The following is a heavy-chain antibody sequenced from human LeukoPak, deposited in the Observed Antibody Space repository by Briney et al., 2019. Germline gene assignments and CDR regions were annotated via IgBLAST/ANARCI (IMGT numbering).Heavy chain of an antibody. J-gene: IGHJ4*02. Sequence: GGSLRLSCAASGFTFSSYGMHWVRQAPGKGLEWVAVISYDGSNKYYADSVKGRFTISRDNSKNTPYLQMNSLRAEDTAVYYCAKSVRSGVDYWGQGTLVTVSS. CDR3: AKSVRSGVDY. D-gene: IGHD6-25*01. CDR2: ISYDGSNK. V-gene: IGHV3-30*18. CDR1: GFTFSSYG.